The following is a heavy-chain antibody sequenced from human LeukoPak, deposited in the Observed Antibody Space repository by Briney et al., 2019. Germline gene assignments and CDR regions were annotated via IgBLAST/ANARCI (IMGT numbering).Heavy chain of an antibody. CDR2: IWYDGSNK. V-gene: IGHV3-33*01. D-gene: IGHD2-15*01. J-gene: IGHJ6*03. CDR1: GFTFSSYG. CDR3: ARDPLGYCSGGSRYYYYMGV. Sequence: PGGSLRLSCAASGFTFSSYGMHWVRQAPGKGLEWVAVIWYDGSNKYYADSVKGRFTISRDNSKNTLYLQMNSLRAEDTAVYYCARDPLGYCSGGSRYYYYMGVWGKGTTVTVSS.